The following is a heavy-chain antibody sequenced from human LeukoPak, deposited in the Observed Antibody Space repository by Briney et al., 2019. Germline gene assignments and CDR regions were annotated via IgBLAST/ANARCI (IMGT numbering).Heavy chain of an antibody. CDR1: GYTFTSYG. D-gene: IGHD3-22*01. V-gene: IGHV1-18*01. CDR2: ISAYNGNT. Sequence: ASVKVSCKASGYTFTSYGISWVRQAPGQGLEWMGWISAYNGNTNYAQKLQGRVTMTTDTSTSTAYMELRSLRSDDTAVYYCARDRYTYYYDSSGGRIDYWGQGTLVPVSS. J-gene: IGHJ4*02. CDR3: ARDRYTYYYDSSGGRIDY.